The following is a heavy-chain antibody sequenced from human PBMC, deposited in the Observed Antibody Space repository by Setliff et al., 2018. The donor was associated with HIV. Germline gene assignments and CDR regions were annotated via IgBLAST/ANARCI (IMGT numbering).Heavy chain of an antibody. Sequence: ASETLSLTCAVYGGSFSNYYWSWIRQPPGKGLEWIGHISTSGTTNYNPSLTSRVIISVDKSNNLFFLNLTSVTAADTAVYYCARGDPLRFLDYWGQGTLVTVSS. CDR1: GGSFSNYY. V-gene: IGHV4-34*01. D-gene: IGHD3-10*01. J-gene: IGHJ4*02. CDR3: ARGDPLRFLDY. CDR2: ISTSGTT.